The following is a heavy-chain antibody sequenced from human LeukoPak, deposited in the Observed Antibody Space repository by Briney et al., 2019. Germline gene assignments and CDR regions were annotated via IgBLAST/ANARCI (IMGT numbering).Heavy chain of an antibody. J-gene: IGHJ4*02. V-gene: IGHV4-4*07. CDR2: IYTSGST. D-gene: IGHD6-19*01. CDR1: GGSISSYY. Sequence: SETLSLTCTVSGGSISSYYWSWIRQPAGKGLEWIGRIYTSGSTNYNPSLKSRVTMSVDTSKNQFSLKLSSVTAADTAVYYCARDLSEDKRAWAVAGTIRDYWGQGTLVTVSS. CDR3: ARDLSEDKRAWAVAGTIRDY.